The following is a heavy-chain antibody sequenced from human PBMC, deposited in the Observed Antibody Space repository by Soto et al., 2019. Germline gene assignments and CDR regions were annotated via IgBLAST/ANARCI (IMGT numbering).Heavy chain of an antibody. CDR2: IYYSGST. J-gene: IGHJ5*02. CDR1: GGSISNGACY. CDR3: ARDIVATIDGNWFDP. Sequence: PSETMSLSCTVSGGSISNGACYWSWIPQHPGKGLEWIGYIYYSGSTYYNPSLKSRVTISVDTSKNQFSLKLSYVTAADTAVYYCARDIVATIDGNWFDPWGQGTLVTVSS. V-gene: IGHV4-31*03. D-gene: IGHD5-12*01.